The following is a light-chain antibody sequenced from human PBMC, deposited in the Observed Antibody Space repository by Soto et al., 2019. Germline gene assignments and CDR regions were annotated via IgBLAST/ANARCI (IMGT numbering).Light chain of an antibody. CDR1: QGISSY. Sequence: IQFTQSPSSPSASVRYRVTITCPASQGISSYLAWYQQKPGKAPTLLIYAASTLQSGVPSRFSGSGSGTDFTLTISSLQPEDFATYYCQQLNSYPWTFGQGTKVDNK. CDR3: QQLNSYPWT. V-gene: IGKV1-9*01. CDR2: AAS. J-gene: IGKJ1*01.